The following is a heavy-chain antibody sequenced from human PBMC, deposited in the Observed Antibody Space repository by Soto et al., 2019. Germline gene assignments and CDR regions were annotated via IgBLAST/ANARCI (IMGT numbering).Heavy chain of an antibody. CDR1: GYTFTSYY. CDR2: INPSGGST. CDR3: ARATVRGVIITSSDY. Sequence: ASVKVSCKASGYTFTSYYMHWVRQAPGQGLEWMGIINPSGGSTSYAQKFQGRVTMTRGTSTSTVYMELSSLRSEDTAVYYCARATVRGVIITSSDYWGQGTLVTVSS. J-gene: IGHJ4*02. V-gene: IGHV1-46*01. D-gene: IGHD3-10*01.